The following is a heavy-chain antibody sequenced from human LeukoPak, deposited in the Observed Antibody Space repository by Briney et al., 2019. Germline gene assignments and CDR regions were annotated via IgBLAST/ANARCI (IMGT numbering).Heavy chain of an antibody. Sequence: SVKVSCKASGGTFSSHAISWVRQAPGQGLEWMGGIIPIFGTANYAQKFQGRVTITADKSTSTAYMELSSLRSEDTAVYYCARTPAQSFDWLSTSYYFDYWGQGTLVTVSS. CDR1: GGTFSSHA. J-gene: IGHJ4*02. CDR3: ARTPAQSFDWLSTSYYFDY. D-gene: IGHD3-9*01. CDR2: IIPIFGTA. V-gene: IGHV1-69*06.